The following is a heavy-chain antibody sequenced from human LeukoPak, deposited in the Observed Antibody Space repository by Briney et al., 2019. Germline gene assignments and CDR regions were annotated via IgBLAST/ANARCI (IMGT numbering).Heavy chain of an antibody. D-gene: IGHD3-22*01. CDR1: GFTVSSNY. CDR2: IYSGGST. J-gene: IGHJ3*02. V-gene: IGHV3-66*01. CDR3: ARVDSSGPLGAFDI. Sequence: PGGPLRLSCAASGFTVSSNYMSWVRQAPGKGLEWVSVIYSGGSTYYADSVKGRFTISRDNAKNSLYLQMNSLRAEDTAAYYCARVDSSGPLGAFDIWGQGTMVIVSS.